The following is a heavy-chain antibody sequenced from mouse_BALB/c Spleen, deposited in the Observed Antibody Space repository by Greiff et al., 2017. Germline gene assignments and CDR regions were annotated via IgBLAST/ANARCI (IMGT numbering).Heavy chain of an antibody. V-gene: IGHV1-87*01. CDR2: IYPGDGDT. CDR1: GYTFTSYW. D-gene: IGHD4-1*01. Sequence: QVQLKESGAELARPGASVKLSCKASGYTFTSYWMQWVKQRPGQGLEWIGAIYPGDGDTRYTQKFKGKATLTADKSSSTAYMQLSSLASEDSAVYYCAREGKNWDGGNWYFDVWGAGTTVTVSS. CDR3: AREGKNWDGGNWYFDV. J-gene: IGHJ1*01.